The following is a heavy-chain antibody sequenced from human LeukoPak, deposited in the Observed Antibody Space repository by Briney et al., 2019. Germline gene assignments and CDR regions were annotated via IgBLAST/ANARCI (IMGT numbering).Heavy chain of an antibody. V-gene: IGHV3-30*02. CDR1: GFTFSSYG. D-gene: IGHD2-2*01. CDR2: IRYDGSNK. J-gene: IGHJ6*03. CDR3: EKDEAKYQLPIHYYYYMDV. Sequence: PGGSLRLSCAASGFTFSSYGMHWVRQAPGKGLEWVAFIRYDGSNKYYADSVKGRFTISRDNSKNTLYLQMNSLRAEDTAVYYCEKDEAKYQLPIHYYYYMDVWGKGTTVIVSS.